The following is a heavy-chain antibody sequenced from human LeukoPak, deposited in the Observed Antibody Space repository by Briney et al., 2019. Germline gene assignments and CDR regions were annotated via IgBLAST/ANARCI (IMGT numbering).Heavy chain of an antibody. J-gene: IGHJ3*02. Sequence: SETLSLTCTVSGASISPYYWTWIRQPAGKGLEWIGHIYTSGSTNYNPSLKSRVTMSLDTSKSQLSLKLNSVTAADTAVYYCARSAYSSGWFRGDGAFDIWGQGTMVTVSS. CDR3: ARSAYSSGWFRGDGAFDI. D-gene: IGHD6-19*01. V-gene: IGHV4-4*07. CDR2: IYTSGST. CDR1: GASISPYY.